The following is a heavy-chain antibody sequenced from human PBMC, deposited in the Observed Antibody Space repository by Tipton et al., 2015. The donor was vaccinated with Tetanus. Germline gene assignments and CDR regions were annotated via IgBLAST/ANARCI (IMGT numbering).Heavy chain of an antibody. CDR1: GLTFRSYW. V-gene: IGHV3-74*01. CDR3: ARVRRGATTDLDY. Sequence: SLRLSCAASGLTFRSYWMHWVRQAPGKGLVWVSRIKSDGSTTSYADSVKGRFTISRDNAKNTLYLQMNSLRAEDTAVYYCARVRRGATTDLDYWGQGTLVTVSS. J-gene: IGHJ4*02. D-gene: IGHD5-12*01. CDR2: IKSDGSTT.